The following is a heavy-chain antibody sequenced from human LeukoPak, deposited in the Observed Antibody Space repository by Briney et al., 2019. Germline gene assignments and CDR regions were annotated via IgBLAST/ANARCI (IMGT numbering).Heavy chain of an antibody. J-gene: IGHJ5*02. D-gene: IGHD3-22*01. CDR2: ISGSGGST. CDR3: ARDDYYDSSGYYPLLDWFDP. V-gene: IGHV3-23*01. Sequence: QTGGSLRLSCAASGFTFSSYAMSWVRQAPGKGLEWVSAISGSGGSTYYADSVKGRFTISRDNAKNSLYLQMNSLRAEDTAVYYCARDDYYDSSGYYPLLDWFDPWGQGTLVTVSS. CDR1: GFTFSSYA.